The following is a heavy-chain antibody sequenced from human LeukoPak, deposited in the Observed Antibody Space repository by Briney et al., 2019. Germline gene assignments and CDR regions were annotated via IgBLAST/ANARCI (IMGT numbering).Heavy chain of an antibody. Sequence: ASVKLSCEASGYTFTNYYIHWLRQAPGQGPEWMGMINLIAGLTHYAPKFQGRVTMTRDTSTSTVYMELSSLGSEDTAVYYCARQQGVQYLNFDYWGQGALVTVSS. CDR3: ARQQGVQYLNFDY. CDR1: GYTFTNYY. J-gene: IGHJ4*02. D-gene: IGHD3-10*01. V-gene: IGHV1-46*01. CDR2: INLIAGLT.